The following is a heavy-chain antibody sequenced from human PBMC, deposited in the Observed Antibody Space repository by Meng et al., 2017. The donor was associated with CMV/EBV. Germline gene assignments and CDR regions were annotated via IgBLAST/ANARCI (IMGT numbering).Heavy chain of an antibody. J-gene: IGHJ5*02. V-gene: IGHV4-39*01. CDR2: IYYSGST. CDR1: GGGISSSSYY. Sequence: SGGGISSSSYYWGWIRQPPGKGLEWIGSIYYSGSTYYNPSLKRRVTISVDTYKNQFSLKLSSVTAADTAVYYCARQGVGSGRLFDPWGQGTLVTVSS. D-gene: IGHD3-3*01. CDR3: ARQGVGSGRLFDP.